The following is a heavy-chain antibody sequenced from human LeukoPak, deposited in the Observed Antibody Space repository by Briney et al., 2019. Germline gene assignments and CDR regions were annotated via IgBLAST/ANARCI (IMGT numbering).Heavy chain of an antibody. CDR3: ARSNQADDY. CDR2: INPGGSSI. V-gene: IGHV3-74*01. D-gene: IGHD1-14*01. CDR1: GFTLSTHL. J-gene: IGHJ4*02. Sequence: PGGSLRLSRAPSGFTLSTHLMHSVRQVPGKGRVWVARINPGGSSITYADSVKGRFTISRDNAKNTLYLQMDSLRAEDTGVYYCARSNQADDYWGQGTLVTVSS.